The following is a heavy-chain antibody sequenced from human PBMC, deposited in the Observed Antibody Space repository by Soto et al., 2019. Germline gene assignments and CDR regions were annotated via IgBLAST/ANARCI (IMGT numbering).Heavy chain of an antibody. Sequence: SETLSLTFTVSCGSISNYYWSWIRQSPGKGLEWIGYISYIGTTNYNPSLKSRVTISVDTSKNQFSLRLTSVTAADTAVYYCVRGGGGYGNGMIDYWGQGTPVTVS. CDR2: ISYIGTT. V-gene: IGHV4-59*01. D-gene: IGHD5-18*01. CDR1: CGSISNYY. CDR3: VRGGGGYGNGMIDY. J-gene: IGHJ4*02.